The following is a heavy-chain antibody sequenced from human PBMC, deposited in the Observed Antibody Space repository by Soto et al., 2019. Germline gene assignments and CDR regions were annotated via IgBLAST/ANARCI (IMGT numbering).Heavy chain of an antibody. CDR2: IDPSDSYT. J-gene: IGHJ6*02. V-gene: IGHV5-10-1*01. CDR3: AGHLGSSWDGDESYGMDA. D-gene: IGHD6-13*01. Sequence: GESLKISCKGSGYSFTSYWISWVRQMPVKGLEWMGRIDPSDSYTNYSASFQGNVTISADKSISTAYLQWSSLKASDTAMYYCAGHLGSSWDGDESYGMDAWGQGTTVTVSS. CDR1: GYSFTSYW.